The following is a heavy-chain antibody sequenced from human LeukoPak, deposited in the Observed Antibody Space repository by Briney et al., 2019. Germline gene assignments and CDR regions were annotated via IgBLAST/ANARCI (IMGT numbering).Heavy chain of an antibody. Sequence: GASVKVSCKASGYTFTGYYMHWVRQAPGQGLEWMGRINPNSGGTNYAQKFQGRVTMTRDTSISTAYMELSSLRSDDTAVYYCARDHKSSSWYSDWGQGTLVTVSS. J-gene: IGHJ4*02. CDR2: INPNSGGT. CDR1: GYTFTGYY. D-gene: IGHD6-13*01. CDR3: ARDHKSSSWYSD. V-gene: IGHV1-2*06.